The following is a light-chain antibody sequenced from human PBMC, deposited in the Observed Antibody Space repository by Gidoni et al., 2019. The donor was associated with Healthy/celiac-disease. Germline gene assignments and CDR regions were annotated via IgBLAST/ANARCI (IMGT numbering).Light chain of an antibody. J-gene: IGKJ1*01. CDR3: QQRSNWPWT. CDR2: DAS. Sequence: EIVLTQSPATLSLSPGERATLSCRASQSVSSYLAWYQQKPGQAPRLLIYDASNMATGIPARFSGSGSGTDFTLTISSLEPEDFAVYYCQQRSNWPWTFXQXTKVEIK. CDR1: QSVSSY. V-gene: IGKV3-11*01.